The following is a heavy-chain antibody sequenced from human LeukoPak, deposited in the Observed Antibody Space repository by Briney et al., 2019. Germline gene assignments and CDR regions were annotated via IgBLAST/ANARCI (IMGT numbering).Heavy chain of an antibody. V-gene: IGHV3-21*04. CDR1: GFTFSSYS. D-gene: IGHD4-17*01. CDR3: AKECAVTTPWLFDY. J-gene: IGHJ4*02. CDR2: ISSSSSYI. Sequence: PGGSLRLSCAASGFTFSSYSMNWVRQAPGKGLEWVSSISSSSSYIYYADSVKGRFTISRDNAKNSLYLQMNSLRAEDTAVYYCAKECAVTTPWLFDYWGQGTLVTVSS.